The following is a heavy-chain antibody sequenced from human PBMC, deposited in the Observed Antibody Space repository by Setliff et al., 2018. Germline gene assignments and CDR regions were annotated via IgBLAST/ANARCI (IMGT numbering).Heavy chain of an antibody. V-gene: IGHV3-64*02. CDR3: ATSDWYAAFDH. J-gene: IGHJ4*02. D-gene: IGHD6-19*01. CDR2: ISSTGSNT. Sequence: GSLRLSCAASGFTFSGHWMHWVRQAPGKGLESVSTISSTGSNTYYAGSVKGRFTISRDNARNSVYLQMNSLRAEDAAVYYCATSDWYAAFDHWGQGTLVTVSS. CDR1: GFTFSGHW.